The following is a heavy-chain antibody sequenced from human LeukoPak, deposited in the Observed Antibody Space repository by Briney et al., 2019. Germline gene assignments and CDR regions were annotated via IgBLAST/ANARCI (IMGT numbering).Heavy chain of an antibody. CDR1: GGSFSGYY. CDR3: ARGLARVYYYGMDV. V-gene: IGHV4-34*01. CDR2: INHSGST. J-gene: IGHJ6*02. Sequence: PSETLSLTCAVYGGSFSGYYWSWIRQPPGKGLEWIGEINHSGSTNYNPSLKSRVTISVDTSKNQFPLKLSSVTAADTAVYYCARGLARVYYYGMDVWGQGTTVTVSS.